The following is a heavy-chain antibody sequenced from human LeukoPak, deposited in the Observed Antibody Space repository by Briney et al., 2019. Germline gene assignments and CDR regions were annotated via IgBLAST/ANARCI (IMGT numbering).Heavy chain of an antibody. V-gene: IGHV3-7*03. J-gene: IGHJ4*02. CDR2: IKQDGSEK. CDR3: ARDRRWGTY. Sequence: GGSLRLSCAASGFTSSSYWMSWVRQAPGKGLEWVANIKQDGSEKYYVDSVKGRFTISRDNAKNSLYLQMNSLRAEDTAVYYCARDRRWGTYWGQGTLVTVSS. D-gene: IGHD3-16*01. CDR1: GFTSSSYW.